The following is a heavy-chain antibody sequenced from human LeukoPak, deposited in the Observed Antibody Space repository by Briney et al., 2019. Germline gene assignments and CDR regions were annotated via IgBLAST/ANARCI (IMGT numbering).Heavy chain of an antibody. J-gene: IGHJ3*02. Sequence: ASVKVSCKASGYTFTSYGISWVRQAPGQGLEWMGWISVCNGNTNYAQKLQGRVTMTTDTSTSTAYMELRSLRSDDTAVYYCARPGNYGETLDAFDIWGQGTMVTVSS. V-gene: IGHV1-18*01. CDR1: GYTFTSYG. CDR2: ISVCNGNT. CDR3: ARPGNYGETLDAFDI. D-gene: IGHD4-17*01.